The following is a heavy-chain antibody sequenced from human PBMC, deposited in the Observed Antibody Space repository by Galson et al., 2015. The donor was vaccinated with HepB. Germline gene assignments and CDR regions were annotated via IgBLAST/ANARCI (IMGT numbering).Heavy chain of an antibody. CDR1: GFTFTSYV. V-gene: IGHV3-30-3*01. D-gene: IGHD3-10*01. CDR2: ISHDGSNK. CDR3: ARGAFGELIRGPLDD. J-gene: IGHJ4*02. Sequence: SLRLSCATSGFTFTSYVIHWVRQPPGKGLEWVALISHDGSNKYYADSVKGRFTISRDNSKNTLYLQMNSLRAEDTAVYYCARGAFGELIRGPLDDWGQGTLVTVSS.